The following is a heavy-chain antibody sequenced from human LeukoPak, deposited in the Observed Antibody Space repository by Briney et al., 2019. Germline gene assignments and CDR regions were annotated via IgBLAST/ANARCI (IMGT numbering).Heavy chain of an antibody. CDR2: IYTSGST. J-gene: IGHJ4*02. Sequence: SETLSLTCTVSGGSISSYYWSWIRQPAGKGLEWIGRIYTSGSTNYNPSLKSRVTISVDTSKNQFSLKLSSVTAADTAVYYCAREFNYDFWSGSYFDYWGQGTLVTVSS. D-gene: IGHD3-3*01. V-gene: IGHV4-4*07. CDR1: GGSISSYY. CDR3: AREFNYDFWSGSYFDY.